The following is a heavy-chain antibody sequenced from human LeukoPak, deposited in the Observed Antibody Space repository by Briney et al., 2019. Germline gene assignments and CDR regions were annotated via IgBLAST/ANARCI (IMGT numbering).Heavy chain of an antibody. CDR1: GGAISSYY. V-gene: IGHV4-59*01. D-gene: IGHD1-14*01. J-gene: IGHJ5*02. Sequence: PSETLSLTRTVSGGAISSYYWSWLRQPPGKGLEWIGYLSYSGITNYNPSLKSRVTLSVDTSKKQFSLKLTSVTAADTAMYYCARAPRKAWFDPWGQGTLVTVSS. CDR3: ARAPRKAWFDP. CDR2: LSYSGIT.